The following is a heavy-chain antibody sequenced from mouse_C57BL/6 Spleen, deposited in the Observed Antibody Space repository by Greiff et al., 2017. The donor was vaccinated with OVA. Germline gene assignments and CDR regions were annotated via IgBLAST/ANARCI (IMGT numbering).Heavy chain of an antibody. V-gene: IGHV1-54*01. CDR1: GYAFTNYL. CDR2: INPGSGGT. J-gene: IGHJ4*01. CDR3: ARAVYYGSPSYAMDY. Sequence: VQLQQSGAELVRPGTSVKVSCKASGYAFTNYLIEWVKQRPGQGLEWIGVINPGSGGTNYNEKFKGQATLTADKSSSTAYMQLSSLTSEDSAVYFCARAVYYGSPSYAMDYWGQGTSVTVSS. D-gene: IGHD2-2*01.